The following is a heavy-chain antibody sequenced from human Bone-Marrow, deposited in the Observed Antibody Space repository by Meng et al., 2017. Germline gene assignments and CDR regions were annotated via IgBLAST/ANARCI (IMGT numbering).Heavy chain of an antibody. D-gene: IGHD6-25*01. CDR1: GYTFFGSD. Sequence: QVHLLQSGGEVKRAAASVNVSCKASGYTFFGSDINWVRHAVGQGLEWLGWMNPNSGTAVYAQSFQGSVTMNRDTSTDTAYLELRSLRSEDTALYYCARGKDSSDYYIFASWGQGTLVTVSS. CDR3: ARGKDSSDYYIFAS. CDR2: MNPNSGTA. V-gene: IGHV1-8*02. J-gene: IGHJ4*02.